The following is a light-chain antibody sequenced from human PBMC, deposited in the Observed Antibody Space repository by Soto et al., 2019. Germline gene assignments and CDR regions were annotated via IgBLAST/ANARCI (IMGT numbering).Light chain of an antibody. CDR2: KAS. CDR3: QQYNDYPRT. CDR1: QAIITM. V-gene: IGKV1-5*03. J-gene: IGKJ4*01. Sequence: DIQMTQSPSTLSASVGDRITITCRASQAIITMLAWYQQKPGKAPKFLIYKASSLESGVPSRFSGSGSGTEFTLTISSLQPDDFAIYYCQQYNDYPRTFGGGTKVEIK.